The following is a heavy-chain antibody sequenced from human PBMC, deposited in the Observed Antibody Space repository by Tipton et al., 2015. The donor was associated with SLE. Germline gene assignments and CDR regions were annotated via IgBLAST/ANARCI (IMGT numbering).Heavy chain of an antibody. D-gene: IGHD3-22*01. CDR3: ARHDDITMMTNGLDV. CDR1: GGSINNYY. CDR2: IYYRGAT. V-gene: IGHV4-59*08. J-gene: IGHJ6*02. Sequence: TLSLTFTVSGGSINNYYWSWIRQPPGKGLEWIGYIYYRGATYYDPSLKSRVTMSVDTSNNQFSLKVTSVTAADTAVCYCARHDDITMMTNGLDVWGQGTTVTVS.